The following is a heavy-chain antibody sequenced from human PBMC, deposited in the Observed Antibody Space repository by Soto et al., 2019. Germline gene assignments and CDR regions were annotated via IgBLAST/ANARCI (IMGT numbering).Heavy chain of an antibody. CDR3: AKFRCISTSCYRPPDY. CDR1: GFTFSSYG. D-gene: IGHD2-2*01. J-gene: IGHJ4*02. CDR2: ISYDGSNK. Sequence: QVQLVESGGGVVQPGRSLRLSCAASGFTFSSYGMHWVRQAPGKGLEWVAVISYDGSNKYYADSVKGRFTISRDNSKNTLYLQMNSLRAEDTAVYYCAKFRCISTSCYRPPDYWGQGTLVTVSS. V-gene: IGHV3-30*18.